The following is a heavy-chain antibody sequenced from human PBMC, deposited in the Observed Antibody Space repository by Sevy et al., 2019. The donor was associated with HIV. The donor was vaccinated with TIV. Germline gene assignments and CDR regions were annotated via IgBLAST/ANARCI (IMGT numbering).Heavy chain of an antibody. Sequence: GGSLRLSCVASGFTFSSNWMHWVRQAPGKGLVWVSRINSDGSSTSYADSVKCRFTISRENAKNTLYMQMNGLRAEDTSVYYCARVHSSTWPLAPDNWDQGTLVTVSS. V-gene: IGHV3-74*01. CDR1: GFTFSSNW. CDR2: INSDGSST. D-gene: IGHD2-2*01. CDR3: ARVHSSTWPLAPDN. J-gene: IGHJ4*02.